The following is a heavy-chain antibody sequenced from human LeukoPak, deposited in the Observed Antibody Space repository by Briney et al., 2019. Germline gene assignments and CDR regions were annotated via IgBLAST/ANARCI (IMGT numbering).Heavy chain of an antibody. CDR2: ISWNSGSI. D-gene: IGHD3-22*01. CDR3: AKDISSGYYSYYFDY. J-gene: IGHJ4*02. CDR1: GFTFDDYA. V-gene: IGHV3-9*01. Sequence: GGSLRLSCAASGFTFDDYAMHWVRQAPGKGLEWVSGISWNSGSIGYADSVKGRFTISRDNAKNSLYLQMNSLRAEDTALYYCAKDISSGYYSYYFDYWGQGTLVTVSS.